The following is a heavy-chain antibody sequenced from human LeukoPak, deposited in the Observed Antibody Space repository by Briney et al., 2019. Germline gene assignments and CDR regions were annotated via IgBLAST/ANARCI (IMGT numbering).Heavy chain of an antibody. Sequence: ASVKVSCKASGYTFTDYALNWVRQAPGRGLEWMGWINTNTRNPTYAQGFTGRFVFSLDTSVSTAYLQISSLKAEDTAVYYCARERIAVAVVAFDSWGQGTLVTVSS. D-gene: IGHD6-19*01. CDR2: INTNTRNP. V-gene: IGHV7-4-1*02. CDR1: GYTFTDYA. J-gene: IGHJ4*02. CDR3: ARERIAVAVVAFDS.